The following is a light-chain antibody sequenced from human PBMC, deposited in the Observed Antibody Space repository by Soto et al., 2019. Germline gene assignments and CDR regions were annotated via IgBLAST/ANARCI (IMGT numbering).Light chain of an antibody. Sequence: IIMTQSPATLSVSPGERVTLSCRASQSISTNLAWYQQKPGQAPRLLIYGASTRDTHIPDRFSGTGSETEFTLSVSSLQSEDFATYYCQQYNSYWTFGQGTRVEIK. V-gene: IGKV3-15*01. CDR3: QQYNSYWT. J-gene: IGKJ1*01. CDR1: QSISTN. CDR2: GAS.